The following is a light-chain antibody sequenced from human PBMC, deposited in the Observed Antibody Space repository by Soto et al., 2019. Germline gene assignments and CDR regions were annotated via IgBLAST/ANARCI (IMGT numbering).Light chain of an antibody. J-gene: IGLJ3*02. CDR2: EDS. CDR1: SSDVVSYNR. V-gene: IGLV2-18*02. CDR3: SSYTSSTTWV. Sequence: QYALTHPPSVSGSPGQSFTIYCNGTSSDVVSYNRVSWYQQPPGTAPKLTIYEDSNRPSGVPDRFSGSKSGNTASLTISGLQAEDETDYYCSSYTSSTTWVFGGGTKLTVL.